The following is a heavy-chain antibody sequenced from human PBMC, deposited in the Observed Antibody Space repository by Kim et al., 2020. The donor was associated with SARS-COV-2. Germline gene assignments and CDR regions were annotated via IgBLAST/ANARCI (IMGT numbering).Heavy chain of an antibody. CDR1: GYTFTSYA. CDR2: INTNTGNP. Sequence: ASVKVSCKASGYTFTSYAMNWVRQAPGQGLEWMGWINTNTGNPTYAQGFTGRFVFSLDTSVSTAYLQISSLKAEDTAVYYCARGPFIVGLRYFDWLLPFDYWGQGTLVTVSS. CDR3: ARGPFIVGLRYFDWLLPFDY. D-gene: IGHD3-9*01. V-gene: IGHV7-4-1*02. J-gene: IGHJ4*02.